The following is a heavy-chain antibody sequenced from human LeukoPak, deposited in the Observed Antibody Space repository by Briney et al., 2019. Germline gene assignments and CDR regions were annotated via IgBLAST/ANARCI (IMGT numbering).Heavy chain of an antibody. J-gene: IGHJ4*02. V-gene: IGHV3-23*01. D-gene: IGHD2-2*01. CDR2: ISGSGGST. Sequence: GGSLRLSCAASGFTFSSYAMSWVRQAPGKGLEWVSAISGSGGSTYYADSVKGRFTISRDNAKNSLYLQMNSLRAEDTAVYYCARGPYCSSTSCYSDYWGQGTLVTVSS. CDR3: ARGPYCSSTSCYSDY. CDR1: GFTFSSYA.